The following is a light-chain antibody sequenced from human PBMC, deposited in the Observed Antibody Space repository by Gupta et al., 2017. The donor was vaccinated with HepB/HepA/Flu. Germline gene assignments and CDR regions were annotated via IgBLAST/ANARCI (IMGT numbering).Light chain of an antibody. Sequence: QSVLTQPPSASGTPGQRVTIPCSGGSANIGSNTVHWYQHLPGTAPKLLIYGKNQRPSGVPDRFSGSTSGTSASLAISGLQSEDEADYYCATWDDSLKGRVFGGGTKLTVL. J-gene: IGLJ2*01. CDR1: SANIGSNT. CDR2: GKN. CDR3: ATWDDSLKGRV. V-gene: IGLV1-44*01.